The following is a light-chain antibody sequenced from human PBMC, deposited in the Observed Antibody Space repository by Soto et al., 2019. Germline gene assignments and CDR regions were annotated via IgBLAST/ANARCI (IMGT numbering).Light chain of an antibody. V-gene: IGLV1-44*01. Sequence: VLTQPPSASGTPGQTVTISCSGSSSNIGSHSVNWYQQLPGTAPKLIIYKNNQRPSGVPDRFSDSKSGTSASLAISGLQSGDEADYYCAAWDDSLNGPVSGGGTKATVL. J-gene: IGLJ3*02. CDR2: KNN. CDR3: AAWDDSLNGPV. CDR1: SSNIGSHS.